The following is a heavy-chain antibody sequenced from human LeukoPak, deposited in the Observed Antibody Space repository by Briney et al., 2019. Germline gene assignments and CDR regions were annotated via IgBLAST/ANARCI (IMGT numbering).Heavy chain of an antibody. CDR1: GGSFSGYY. Sequence: SETLSLTCAVYGGSFSGYYWSWIRQPPGKGLEWIGEINHSGSTNYNPSLKSRVTISVDTSKNQFSLKLSSVTAADTAVYYCARRVPHYYGSGSYYKYYYYYYYGMDVWGQGTTVTVSS. CDR2: INHSGST. V-gene: IGHV4-34*01. D-gene: IGHD3-10*01. J-gene: IGHJ6*02. CDR3: ARRVPHYYGSGSYYKYYYYYYYGMDV.